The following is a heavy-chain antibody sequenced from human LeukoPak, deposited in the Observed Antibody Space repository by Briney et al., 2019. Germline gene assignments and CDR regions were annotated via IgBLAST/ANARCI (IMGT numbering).Heavy chain of an antibody. CDR3: ARDTTVASGMQY. V-gene: IGHV4-59*01. CDR2: IYIKST. D-gene: IGHD6-19*01. J-gene: IGHJ4*02. CDR1: GGSISTFS. Sequence: PSETLSLTCTVSGGSISTFSWSWIRQFPGKGLEWIGSIYIKSTNYNPSLKSRVAISVDTSKNRFSLRLDSVTTADPAVYYCARDTTVASGMQYWGQGTLVTVSS.